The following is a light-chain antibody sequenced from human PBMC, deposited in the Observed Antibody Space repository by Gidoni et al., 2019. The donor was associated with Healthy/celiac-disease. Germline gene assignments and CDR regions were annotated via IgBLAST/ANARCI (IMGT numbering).Light chain of an antibody. CDR1: QSVLYSSNNKNY. J-gene: IGKJ4*01. CDR2: WAS. V-gene: IGKV4-1*01. CDR3: QQDYSTPLT. Sequence: DIVMTKSPDSLAVSLGERATIHCKTSQSVLYSSNNKNYLAWYQQKPGQPPKLLMYWASTRESGVPDRFSCSGSGTDFTLTISSLQAEDVAVYYCQQDYSTPLTFGGGTKVEIK.